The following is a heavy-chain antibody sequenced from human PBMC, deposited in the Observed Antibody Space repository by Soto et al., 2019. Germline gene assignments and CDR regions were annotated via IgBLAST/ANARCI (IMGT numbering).Heavy chain of an antibody. CDR1: GGTFSSYA. D-gene: IGHD4-4*01. V-gene: IGHV1-69*01. J-gene: IGHJ6*02. Sequence: SVKVSCKASGGTFSSYAISWVRQAPGQGLERMGGIIPIFGTANYAQKFQGRVTITADESTSTAYMELSSLRSEDTTVYYCARDTAVTTNYYYGMDVWGQGTTVTVSS. CDR2: IIPIFGTA. CDR3: ARDTAVTTNYYYGMDV.